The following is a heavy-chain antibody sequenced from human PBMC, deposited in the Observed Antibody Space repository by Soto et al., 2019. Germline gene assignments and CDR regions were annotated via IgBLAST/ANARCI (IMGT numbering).Heavy chain of an antibody. CDR2: ISGSGGST. D-gene: IGHD6-19*01. Sequence: PGGSLRLSCAASGFTFSSYAMSWVRQAPGKGLEWVSAISGSGGSTYYADSVKGRFTISRDNSRNTLYLQMNSLRAEDTAVYYCAKDRQGGWYPYFDYWGQGTLVTVSS. V-gene: IGHV3-23*01. CDR1: GFTFSSYA. J-gene: IGHJ4*02. CDR3: AKDRQGGWYPYFDY.